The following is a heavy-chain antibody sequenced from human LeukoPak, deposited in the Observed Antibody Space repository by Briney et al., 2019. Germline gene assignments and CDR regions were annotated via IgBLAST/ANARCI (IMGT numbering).Heavy chain of an antibody. V-gene: IGHV3-74*01. CDR2: INSDGSTT. D-gene: IGHD3-10*01. J-gene: IGHJ6*03. CDR3: AKRSEVPRGFHYYYMDV. Sequence: GGSLRLSCAASGFTFSSYWMHWVRQAPGKGLVWVSRINSDGSTTNYADSVKGRFTISRDNSKNTLYLQMNSLRAEDTAVYYCAKRSEVPRGFHYYYMDVWGKGTTVTVSS. CDR1: GFTFSSYW.